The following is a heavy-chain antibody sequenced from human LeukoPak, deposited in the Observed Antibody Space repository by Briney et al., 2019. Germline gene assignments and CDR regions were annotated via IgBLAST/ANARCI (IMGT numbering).Heavy chain of an antibody. CDR3: ARWERAANTFDY. CDR2: ISSSGSTI. V-gene: IGHV3-11*01. CDR1: GFTFSDYY. Sequence: PGGSLRLSCAASGFTFSDYYMSWIRQAPGKGLEWVSYISSSGSTIHYADSVKGRFTISRDNAKNSLYLQMNSLRAEDTAVYYCARWERAANTFDYWGQGTLVTVSS. J-gene: IGHJ4*02. D-gene: IGHD1-26*01.